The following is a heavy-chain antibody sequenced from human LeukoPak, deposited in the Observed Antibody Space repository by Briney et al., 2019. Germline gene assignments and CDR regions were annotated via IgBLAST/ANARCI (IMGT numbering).Heavy chain of an antibody. CDR2: INHSGST. J-gene: IGHJ5*02. V-gene: IGHV4-34*01. Sequence: SETLSLTCAVYGGSFSGYYWSWIRQPPGKGLEWIGEINHSGSTNYNPSLKSRVTISVDTSKNQFSLKLSSVTAADTAVYYCARGGHYCSSTSCDWGWFDPWGQGTLVTVSS. D-gene: IGHD2-2*01. CDR1: GGSFSGYY. CDR3: ARGGHYCSSTSCDWGWFDP.